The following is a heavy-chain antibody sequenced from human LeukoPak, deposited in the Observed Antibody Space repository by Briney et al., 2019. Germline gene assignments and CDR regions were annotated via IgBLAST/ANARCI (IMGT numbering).Heavy chain of an antibody. J-gene: IGHJ6*03. Sequence: SETLSLTCAVYGGSFSGYYWSWIRQPPGKGLEWIGEINHSGSTNYNPSLKSRVTISVDTSKNQFSLKLSSVTAADTAVYYCARRRYYYDSSGYYYYYYYMDVWGKGTTVTISS. V-gene: IGHV4-34*01. CDR3: ARRRYYYDSSGYYYYYYYMDV. CDR2: INHSGST. CDR1: GGSFSGYY. D-gene: IGHD3-22*01.